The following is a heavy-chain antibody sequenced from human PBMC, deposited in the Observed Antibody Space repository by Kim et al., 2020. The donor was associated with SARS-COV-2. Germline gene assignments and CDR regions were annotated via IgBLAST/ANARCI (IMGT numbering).Heavy chain of an antibody. Sequence: ASVKVSCKASGYTFTSYDINWVRQATGQGLEWMGWMNPNSGNTGYAQKFQGRVTMTRNTSISTAYMELSSLRSEDTAVYYCARTAGYDFWSGYYSSWFDPWGQGTLVTVSS. D-gene: IGHD3-3*01. V-gene: IGHV1-8*01. CDR1: GYTFTSYD. CDR2: MNPNSGNT. J-gene: IGHJ5*02. CDR3: ARTAGYDFWSGYYSSWFDP.